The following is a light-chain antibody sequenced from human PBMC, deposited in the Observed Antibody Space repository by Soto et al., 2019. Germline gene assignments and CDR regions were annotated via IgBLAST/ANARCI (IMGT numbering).Light chain of an antibody. CDR2: WAS. V-gene: IGKV4-1*01. J-gene: IGKJ3*01. Sequence: DIVMTQSPDSLAVSLGERATINCKSSQSVLYSSNNKNYLAWYQQKPGQPPKLLIYWASTRESGVPDRFRGSGSGTDFTLTISSLQAEDVAVYYCQQYYSTPFTFGPGTKVDI. CDR3: QQYYSTPFT. CDR1: QSVLYSSNNKNY.